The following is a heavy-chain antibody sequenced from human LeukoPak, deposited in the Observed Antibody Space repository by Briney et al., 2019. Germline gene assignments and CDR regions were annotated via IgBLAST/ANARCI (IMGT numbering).Heavy chain of an antibody. D-gene: IGHD3-3*01. CDR1: GGSISSYY. CDR2: IYYSGST. V-gene: IGHV4-59*01. J-gene: IGHJ4*02. CDR3: ARSAPLRFLDY. Sequence: SETLSLTCTVSGGSISSYYWSWIRQPPGKGLEWIGYIYYSGSTNYNPSLKSRVTISVDTSKNQFSLKLSSVTAADTAVYYCARSAPLRFLDYWGQGTLVTVSS.